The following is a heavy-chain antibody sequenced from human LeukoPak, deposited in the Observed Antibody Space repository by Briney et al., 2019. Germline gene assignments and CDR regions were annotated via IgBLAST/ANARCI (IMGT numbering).Heavy chain of an antibody. CDR3: ARGGGLDV. CDR1: GFSFCCYW. V-gene: IGHV3-7*03. Sequence: GSLRLFCAASGFSFCCYWMKWARQAPGEGLEWVASINHNGNVNYYVDSVKGRFTISRDNAKNSLYLQMSNLRAEDTAVYFCARGGGLDVWGQGATVTVSS. CDR2: INHNGNVN. J-gene: IGHJ6*02. D-gene: IGHD3-16*01.